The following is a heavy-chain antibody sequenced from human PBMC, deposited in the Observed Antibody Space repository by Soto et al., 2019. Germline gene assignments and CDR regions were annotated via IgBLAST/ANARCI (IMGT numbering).Heavy chain of an antibody. CDR2: ISAYNGNT. D-gene: IGHD3-22*01. CDR3: ARDGSSGYYYVGSWFDP. Sequence: GASVKVSCKASGYTFTSYGISWVRQAPGQGLEWMGWISAYNGNTNYAQKLQGRVTMTTDTSTSTAYMELRSLRSDDTAVYYCARDGSSGYYYVGSWFDPWGQGTLVTVSS. CDR1: GYTFTSYG. J-gene: IGHJ5*02. V-gene: IGHV1-18*01.